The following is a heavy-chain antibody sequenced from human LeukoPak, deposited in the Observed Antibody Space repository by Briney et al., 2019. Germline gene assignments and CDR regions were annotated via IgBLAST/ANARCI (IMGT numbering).Heavy chain of an antibody. V-gene: IGHV3-23*01. J-gene: IGHJ4*02. CDR2: ISASGET. Sequence: GGSLRLSCDTSGFTFGNSAMNWVRQAPGEGLEWVSGISASGETYYAESVKGRFTISRDNSKNTLYLQMNSLRAEDTAVYYCAREIGYCSGGSCSALDYWGQGTLVTVSS. CDR3: AREIGYCSGGSCSALDY. D-gene: IGHD2-15*01. CDR1: GFTFGNSA.